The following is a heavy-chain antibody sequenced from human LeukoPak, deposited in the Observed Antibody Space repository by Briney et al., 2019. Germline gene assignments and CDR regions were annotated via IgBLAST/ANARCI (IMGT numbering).Heavy chain of an antibody. D-gene: IGHD6-19*01. CDR3: ARDHTVDGLVFDY. CDR2: ISGSGDNT. V-gene: IGHV3-23*01. J-gene: IGHJ4*02. Sequence: GGSLRLSCAASGFTFSNYAMNWVRQAPGKGLEWVSTISGSGDNTYYADSVKGRFTLSRDNSKNTLYLQMNSLRAEDTAVYYCARDHTVDGLVFDYWGQGILVTVSS. CDR1: GFTFSNYA.